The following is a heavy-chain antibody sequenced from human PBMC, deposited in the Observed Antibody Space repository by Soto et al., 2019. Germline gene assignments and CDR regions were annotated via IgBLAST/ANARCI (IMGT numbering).Heavy chain of an antibody. D-gene: IGHD5-18*01. CDR2: ISDDGASI. CDR3: ARENSVQAWLHHFDH. V-gene: IGHV3-11*04. Sequence: GGSLRLSCAASGFTFSDAWMSGVRQAPGKGLDWVSYISDDGASIYYADSLKGRFTISRDNAKNSLSLQMNNLRAEDTAVYYCARENSVQAWLHHFDHWGLGTLVTVSS. J-gene: IGHJ4*02. CDR1: GFTFSDAW.